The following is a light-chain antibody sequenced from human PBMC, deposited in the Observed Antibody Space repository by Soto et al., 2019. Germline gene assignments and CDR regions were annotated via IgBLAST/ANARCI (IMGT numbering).Light chain of an antibody. J-gene: IGKJ1*01. V-gene: IGKV3-20*01. Sequence: EIVLTQSPGTLSLSPRERATLSCRASQSVSSGYLAWNQHKTGQAPRLLLYGVSSRAPGIPDRFSGSGSGTDVTLTISRLEPEDFAVYYCQQYAASPRTFGQGTQVEVK. CDR3: QQYAASPRT. CDR1: QSVSSGY. CDR2: GVS.